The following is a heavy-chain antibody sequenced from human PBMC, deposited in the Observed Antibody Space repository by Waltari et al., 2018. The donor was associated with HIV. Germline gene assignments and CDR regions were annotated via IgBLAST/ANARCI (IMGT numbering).Heavy chain of an antibody. CDR1: GYTFTNYD. V-gene: IGHV1-8*01. CDR3: SRGRGYSYGYSDL. D-gene: IGHD5-18*01. J-gene: IGHJ4*02. CDR2: INPNSGNT. Sequence: QVQLVQSGAEVRKPGASVKVSCKAFGYTFTNYDINWVRQAPGQGLEWMGWINPNSGNTGYAQKFQGRVTMTRDTSRSTAYMELTSLTSEDTAVYHCSRGRGYSYGYSDLWGQGTLVTVSS.